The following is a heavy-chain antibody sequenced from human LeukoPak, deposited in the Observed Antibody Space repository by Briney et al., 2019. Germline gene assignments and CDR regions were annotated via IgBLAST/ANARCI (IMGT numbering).Heavy chain of an antibody. J-gene: IGHJ4*02. V-gene: IGHV3-9*01. CDR3: AKDIRYYYGSGSLFDY. D-gene: IGHD3-10*01. CDR2: ISWNSGSI. Sequence: GGSLRLSCAASGFTFYDYDMHWVRQAPGKGLEWGSGISWNSGSIGYADSVKGRFTISRDNAKNSLYLQMNSLRAEDTALYYCAKDIRYYYGSGSLFDYWGQGTLVTVSS. CDR1: GFTFYDYD.